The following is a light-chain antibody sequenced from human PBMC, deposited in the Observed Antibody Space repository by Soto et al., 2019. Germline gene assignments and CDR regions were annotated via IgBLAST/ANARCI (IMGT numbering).Light chain of an antibody. Sequence: QSVLTRPASVSGSPGQSITISCTGTSSDVGGYNYVSWYQQHPGKAPKLMIYDVSNRPSGVSNRFSGSKSGNTASLTIPGLQAEDEADYYCSSYTSSSTSSYVFGTGTKVTVL. CDR2: DVS. J-gene: IGLJ1*01. V-gene: IGLV2-14*01. CDR1: SSDVGGYNY. CDR3: SSYTSSSTSSYV.